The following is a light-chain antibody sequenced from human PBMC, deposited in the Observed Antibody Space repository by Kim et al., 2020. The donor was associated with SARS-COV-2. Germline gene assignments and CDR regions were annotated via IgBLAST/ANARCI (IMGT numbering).Light chain of an antibody. CDR2: GDG. CDR1: KSNVGNNP. Sequence: GQRVTISCSGSKSNVGNNPVYWYQQFPGTAPKLLIYGDGQRPSGVFDRFSGSKSGTSASLAIGGLHSEDEADYYCAAWDGSLNVWVFGGGTQLTVL. V-gene: IGLV1-44*01. J-gene: IGLJ3*02. CDR3: AAWDGSLNVWV.